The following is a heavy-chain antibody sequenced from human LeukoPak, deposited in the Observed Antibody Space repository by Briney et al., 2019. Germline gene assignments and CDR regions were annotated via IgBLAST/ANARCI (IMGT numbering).Heavy chain of an antibody. CDR2: IYNRGAKT. CDR3: AKDVAPDSGWDLDY. CDR1: GFTFSDYY. J-gene: IGHJ4*02. D-gene: IGHD6-19*01. V-gene: IGHV3-23*01. Sequence: GGSLRLSCAASGFTFSDYYMSWVRQGPGKGLEVVSSIYNRGAKTFYADSVKGRFTISRDNSKNTLYLQMNSLRGEDTGVYYCAKDVAPDSGWDLDYWGQGTLVTVSS.